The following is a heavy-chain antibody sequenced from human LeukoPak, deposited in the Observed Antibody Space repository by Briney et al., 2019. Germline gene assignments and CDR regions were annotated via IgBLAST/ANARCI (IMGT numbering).Heavy chain of an antibody. J-gene: IGHJ6*02. CDR2: IRSKAYGGTT. CDR1: GFTFGDYA. CDR3: TRDARFGELFYGMDV. D-gene: IGHD3-10*01. V-gene: IGHV3-49*03. Sequence: PGGSLRLSCTASGFTFGDYAMSWFRQAPGKGLEWVGFIRSKAYGGTTEYAASVKGRFTISRDDSKSIAYLQMNSLKTEDTAVYYCTRDARFGELFYGMDVWGQGTTVTVSS.